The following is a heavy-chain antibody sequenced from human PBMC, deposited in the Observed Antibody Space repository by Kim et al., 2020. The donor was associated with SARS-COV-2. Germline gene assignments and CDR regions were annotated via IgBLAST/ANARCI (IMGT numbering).Heavy chain of an antibody. J-gene: IGHJ4*02. CDR1: GFTFSSYA. Sequence: GGSLRLSCAASGFTFSSYAMSWVRQAPGKGLEWVSAISGSGGSTYYADSVKGRFTISRDNSKNTLYLQMNSLRAEDTAVYYCAKDALRIQLWVGKYYFDYWGQGTLVTVSS. CDR3: AKDALRIQLWVGKYYFDY. CDR2: ISGSGGST. V-gene: IGHV3-23*01. D-gene: IGHD5-18*01.